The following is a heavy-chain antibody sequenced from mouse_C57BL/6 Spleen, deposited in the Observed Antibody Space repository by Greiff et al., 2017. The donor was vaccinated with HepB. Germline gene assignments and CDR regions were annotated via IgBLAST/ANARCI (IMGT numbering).Heavy chain of an antibody. CDR3: ARGTLYGSSYLFAY. V-gene: IGHV1-22*01. CDR1: GYTFTDYN. CDR2: INPNNGGT. D-gene: IGHD1-1*01. J-gene: IGHJ3*01. Sequence: EVQLQQSGPELVKPGASVKMSCKASGYTFTDYNMHWVKQSHGKSLEWIGYINPNNGGTSYNQKFKGKATLTENKSSSTAYMELRSLTSEDSAVYYCARGTLYGSSYLFAYWGQGTLVTVSA.